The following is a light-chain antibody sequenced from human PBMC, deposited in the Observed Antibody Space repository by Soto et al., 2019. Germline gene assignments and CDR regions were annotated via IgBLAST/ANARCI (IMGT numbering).Light chain of an antibody. Sequence: DVVMIQSPLSLPVTLGQPASISCRSSQSLLSSDGNTYLNWFQQRPGQSPRRLIYKVSNRDSGVPDRFSGSWSGTDFTLKISRVEAEDVGVYYCMQGTQWPWTFGQGTKVELK. CDR2: KVS. V-gene: IGKV2-30*01. CDR1: QSLLSSDGNTY. J-gene: IGKJ1*01. CDR3: MQGTQWPWT.